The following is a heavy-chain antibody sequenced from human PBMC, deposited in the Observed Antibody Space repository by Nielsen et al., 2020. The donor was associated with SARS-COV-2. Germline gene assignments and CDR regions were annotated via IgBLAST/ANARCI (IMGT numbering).Heavy chain of an antibody. CDR2: ISYDGSNK. V-gene: IGHV3-30*18. CDR1: GFTFSSYG. CDR3: AKSPYYDILTGYYKGAWFDP. Sequence: GESLKISCAASGFTFSSYGMRWVRQAPGKGLEWVAVISYDGSNKYYADSVKGRFTISRDNSKNTLYLQMNSLRAEDTAVYYCAKSPYYDILTGYYKGAWFDPWGQGTLVTVSS. J-gene: IGHJ5*02. D-gene: IGHD3-9*01.